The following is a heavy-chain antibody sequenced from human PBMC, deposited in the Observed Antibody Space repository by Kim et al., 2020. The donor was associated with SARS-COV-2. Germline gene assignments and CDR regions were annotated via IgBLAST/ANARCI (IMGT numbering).Heavy chain of an antibody. Sequence: SQTLSLTCAISGDSVSSNSAAWNWIRQSPSRGLEWLGRTYYRSKWYYDYAVSVKSRITINPDTSKNQVSLQLNSVTPDDTALYYCARQKGGGPSYSGLDVWAQGTTVTVSS. CDR3: ARQKGGGPSYSGLDV. CDR2: TYYRSKWYY. D-gene: IGHD2-15*01. CDR1: GDSVSSNSAA. V-gene: IGHV6-1*01. J-gene: IGHJ6*02.